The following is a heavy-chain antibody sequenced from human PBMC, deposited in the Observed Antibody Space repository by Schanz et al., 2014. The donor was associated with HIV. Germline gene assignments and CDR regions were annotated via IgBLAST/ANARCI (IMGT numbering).Heavy chain of an antibody. Sequence: VQLVESGGGLVQPGRSLRLSCAASGFNVSRSYISWVRQAPGKGLEWVSVMYSDGTSHYEDSVKGRFTLTRDNPKNTLYLQMSNLRVDDTAVYYCARESYGALDFWGQGTLVTVSS. CDR2: MYSDGTS. CDR3: ARESYGALDF. D-gene: IGHD4-17*01. CDR1: GFNVSRSY. J-gene: IGHJ4*02. V-gene: IGHV3-66*01.